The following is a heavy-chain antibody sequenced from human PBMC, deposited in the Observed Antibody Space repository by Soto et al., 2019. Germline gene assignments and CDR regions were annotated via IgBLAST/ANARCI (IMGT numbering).Heavy chain of an antibody. D-gene: IGHD6-13*01. CDR1: GFTFSSYG. CDR2: IWYDGSNK. CDR3: AREGIAAAGTDY. Sequence: QVQLVESGGGVVQPGRSLRLSCAASGFTFSSYGMHWVRQAPGKGLEWVAVIWYDGSNKYYADSVKGRFTISRVNSKNTLYLQMNSLRAEDTAVYYCAREGIAAAGTDYWGQGTLVTVSS. J-gene: IGHJ4*02. V-gene: IGHV3-33*01.